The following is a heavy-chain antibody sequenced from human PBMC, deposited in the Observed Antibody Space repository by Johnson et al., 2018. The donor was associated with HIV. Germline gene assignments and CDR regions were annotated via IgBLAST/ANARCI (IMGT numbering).Heavy chain of an antibody. CDR2: ISYDGSKK. V-gene: IGHV3-30*18. D-gene: IGHD2-2*01. CDR3: AKGGGGYCSSTSCYAFDI. Sequence: QVQLVESGGGVVQPGRSLRLSCAASGFTFSSYGMHWVRQAPGKGLEWVAVISYDGSKKYYADSVKGRFTISRDNSKNTLYLQMNSLRAEETAVYYCAKGGGGYCSSTSCYAFDIWGQGTMVTVSS. J-gene: IGHJ3*02. CDR1: GFTFSSYG.